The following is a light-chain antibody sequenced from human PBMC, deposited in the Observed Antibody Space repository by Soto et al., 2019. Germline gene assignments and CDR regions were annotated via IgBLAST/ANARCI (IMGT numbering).Light chain of an antibody. CDR1: SSDVGGYNY. J-gene: IGLJ1*01. Sequence: LTQPPSASGSPGQSVTISCTGTSSDVGGYNYVSWYQQHPGKAPKLIIYEVSQRPSGVPDRFSGSKSGNTASLTVSGLQAEDEADYYCSSYAGSNYVFGTGTKVTVL. V-gene: IGLV2-8*01. CDR3: SSYAGSNYV. CDR2: EVS.